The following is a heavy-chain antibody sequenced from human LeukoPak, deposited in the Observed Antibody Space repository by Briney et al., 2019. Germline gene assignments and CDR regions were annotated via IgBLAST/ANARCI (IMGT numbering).Heavy chain of an antibody. Sequence: PSETLSLTCTVSGGSISSGSYYWSWIRQPAGKGLEWIGRIYTSGSTNYNPSLKSRVTISVDTSKNQFSLKLSSVTAADTAVYYCARDRDYYDSSGSSLFDYWGQRTLVTVSS. D-gene: IGHD3-22*01. CDR2: IYTSGST. J-gene: IGHJ4*02. CDR3: ARDRDYYDSSGSSLFDY. CDR1: GGSISSGSYY. V-gene: IGHV4-61*02.